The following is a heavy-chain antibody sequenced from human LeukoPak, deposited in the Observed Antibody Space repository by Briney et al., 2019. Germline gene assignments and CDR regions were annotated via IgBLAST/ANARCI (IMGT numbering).Heavy chain of an antibody. CDR3: AKRYCSSSSCYGHFDS. CDR2: IWYDGSNK. CDR1: GFTFSSYG. J-gene: IGHJ4*02. D-gene: IGHD2-2*01. V-gene: IGHV3-33*06. Sequence: GGSLRLSCAASGFTFSSYGMHWVRQAPGKGLEWVAVIWYDGSNKYYADSVKGRFTISRDNSKNTLYLQMNSLRAEDTALYYCAKRYCSSSSCYGHFDSWGQGILVTVSS.